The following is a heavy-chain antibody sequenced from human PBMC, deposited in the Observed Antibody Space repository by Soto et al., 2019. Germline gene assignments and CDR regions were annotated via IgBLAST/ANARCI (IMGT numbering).Heavy chain of an antibody. Sequence: QVQLQEAGPGLVKPSQTLSLICTVSGASIRGVDYFWTWIRQRPGKGLEWLGNIYASGSAYTNPSLKSRVGLSVDTSQNQFALSLTSVTAADSAVYYCAREGKDISTHGGWNAFDLWGQGTEVSVFS. V-gene: IGHV4-31*03. CDR2: IYASGSA. CDR3: AREGKDISTHGGWNAFDL. D-gene: IGHD2-15*01. J-gene: IGHJ3*01. CDR1: GASIRGVDYF.